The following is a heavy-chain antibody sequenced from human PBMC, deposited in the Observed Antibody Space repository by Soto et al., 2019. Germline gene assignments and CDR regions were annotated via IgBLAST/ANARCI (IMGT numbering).Heavy chain of an antibody. Sequence: GGSLRLSCAASGFTFSSYRLNWVRQAPGKGLECVSSITSSSDYIYYADSVRGRFTISRDNAKSSLYLQMNSLRAEDTAVYYCARDTPTAPFDYWGQGTLVTVSS. J-gene: IGHJ4*02. CDR1: GFTFSSYR. D-gene: IGHD4-17*01. V-gene: IGHV3-21*01. CDR3: ARDTPTAPFDY. CDR2: ITSSSDYI.